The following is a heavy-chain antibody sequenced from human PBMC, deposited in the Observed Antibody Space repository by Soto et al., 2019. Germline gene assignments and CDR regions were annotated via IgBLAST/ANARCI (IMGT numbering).Heavy chain of an antibody. CDR2: IWYDGSNK. J-gene: IGHJ3*02. CDR1: GFTFSSYG. Sequence: VQLVESGGGVVQPGRSLRLSCAASGFTFSSYGMHWVRQAPGKGLEWVAVIWYDGSNKYYADSVKGRFTISRDNSKNTLYLQMNSLRAEDTAVYYCARERGLWFGESSDAFDIWGQGTMVTVSS. CDR3: ARERGLWFGESSDAFDI. D-gene: IGHD3-10*01. V-gene: IGHV3-33*01.